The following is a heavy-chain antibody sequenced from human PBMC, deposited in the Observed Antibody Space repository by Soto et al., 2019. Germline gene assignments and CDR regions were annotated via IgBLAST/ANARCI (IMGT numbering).Heavy chain of an antibody. CDR1: GYTFTSYA. CDR3: ARGEYQLPYNWFDP. V-gene: IGHV7-4-1*01. J-gene: IGHJ5*02. D-gene: IGHD2-2*01. Sequence: ASVKVSCKASGYTFTSYAMNWVRQAPGQGLEWMGWINTNTGNPTYAQGFTGRFVFSLDTSVSTAYLQICSLKAEDTAVYYCARGEYQLPYNWFDPWGQGTLVTVSS. CDR2: INTNTGNP.